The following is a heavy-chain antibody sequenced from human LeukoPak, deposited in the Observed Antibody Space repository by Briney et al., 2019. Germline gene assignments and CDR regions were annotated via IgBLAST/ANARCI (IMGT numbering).Heavy chain of an antibody. Sequence: SGGSLRLSCAASGFTFSSYAMHWVRQAPGKGLEWVVVISYDGSNKYYADSVKGRFTISRDNSKNTLYLQMNSLRAEDTAVYYCASGRVTMVRGVDYWGQGTLVTVSS. J-gene: IGHJ4*02. CDR1: GFTFSSYA. CDR3: ASGRVTMVRGVDY. CDR2: ISYDGSNK. V-gene: IGHV3-30-3*01. D-gene: IGHD3-10*01.